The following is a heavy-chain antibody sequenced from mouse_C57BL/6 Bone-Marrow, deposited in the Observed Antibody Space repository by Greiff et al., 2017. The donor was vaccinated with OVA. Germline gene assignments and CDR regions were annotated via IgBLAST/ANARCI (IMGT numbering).Heavy chain of an antibody. CDR3: AKYVSHNTSFYYARDY. D-gene: IGHD6-1*01. V-gene: IGHV2-2*01. J-gene: IGHJ4*01. Sequence: VKLQESGPGLVQPSQSLSITCTVSGFSLTSYGVHWVRQSPGKGLEWLGVIWSGGSTDYNAAFISRLSISKDNSKSQVFFKMNSLQADDTAIYYCAKYVSHNTSFYYARDYWGQGPSVTVSS. CDR1: GFSLTSYG. CDR2: IWSGGST.